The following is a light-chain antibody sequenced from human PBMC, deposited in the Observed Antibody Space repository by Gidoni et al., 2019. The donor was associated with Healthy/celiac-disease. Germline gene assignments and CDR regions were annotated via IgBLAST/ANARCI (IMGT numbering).Light chain of an antibody. CDR1: QSVSSSY. CDR2: GAS. V-gene: IGKV3-20*01. J-gene: IGKJ1*01. Sequence: VLTQSPGTLSLSPGERATLSCRASQSVSSSYLAWYQQKPGQAPRLLIYGASSRATGIPDRFSGSGSGTDFTLTISRLEPEDFAVYYCQQYGSSPQTFGQGTKVEIK. CDR3: QQYGSSPQT.